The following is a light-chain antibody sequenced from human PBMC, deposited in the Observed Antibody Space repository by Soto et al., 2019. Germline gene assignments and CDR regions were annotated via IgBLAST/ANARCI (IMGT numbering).Light chain of an antibody. CDR1: QSVASRY. Sequence: EIVLTQSPGTLSLSPGERATLSCRASQSVASRYLAWYQRKPGQAPRLLIYGASNRATGIPDRFSGSGSGTDFTLTISRLEPEDFAVYYCQQYSTSVTWTFGQGTKVEIK. J-gene: IGKJ1*01. CDR2: GAS. CDR3: QQYSTSVTWT. V-gene: IGKV3-20*01.